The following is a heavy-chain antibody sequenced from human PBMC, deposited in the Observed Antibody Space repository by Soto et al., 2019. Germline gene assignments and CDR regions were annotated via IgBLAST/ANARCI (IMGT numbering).Heavy chain of an antibody. CDR2: IYPGDSDT. Sequence: PGESLKISCQGSGYSFTSYWIGWVRQMPGKGLAWMGIIYPGDSDTRYSPSFQGQVTISADKSISTAYLQWSSLKSSDTAMYYCARHGDGSGSYGPRSYYYYGMDVWGQGTTVTVSS. D-gene: IGHD3-10*01. V-gene: IGHV5-51*01. CDR3: ARHGDGSGSYGPRSYYYYGMDV. CDR1: GYSFTSYW. J-gene: IGHJ6*02.